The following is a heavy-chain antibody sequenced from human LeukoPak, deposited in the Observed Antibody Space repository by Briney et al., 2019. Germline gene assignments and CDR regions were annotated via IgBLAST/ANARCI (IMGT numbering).Heavy chain of an antibody. D-gene: IGHD3-10*01. CDR2: IIGSGGTT. CDR3: AKDELLLSFKD. V-gene: IGHV3-23*01. J-gene: IGHJ4*02. CDR1: GFSFSNYG. Sequence: GGSLRLSCAASGFSFSNYGMNWVRQAPGKGLEWVSGIIGSGGTTYYAESVKGRFTISRDNSKNTLDLQMNSLRAEDTAVYYCAKDELLLSFKDWGQGTLVTVSS.